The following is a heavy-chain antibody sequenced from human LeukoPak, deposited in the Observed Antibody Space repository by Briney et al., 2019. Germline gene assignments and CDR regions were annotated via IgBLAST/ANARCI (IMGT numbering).Heavy chain of an antibody. D-gene: IGHD6-19*01. CDR2: ISGSGGST. CDR3: AKDQGIAVAGLLDY. J-gene: IGHJ4*02. V-gene: IGHV3-23*01. Sequence: PGRSLRLSCAASGFTCSSYAMSWVRQAPGKGLEWVSAISGSGGSTYYADSVKGRFTISRDNSKNTLYLQMNSLRAEDTAVYYCAKDQGIAVAGLLDYWGQGTLVTVSS. CDR1: GFTCSSYA.